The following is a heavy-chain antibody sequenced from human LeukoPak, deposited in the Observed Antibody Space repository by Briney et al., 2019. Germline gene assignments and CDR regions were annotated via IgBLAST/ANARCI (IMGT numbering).Heavy chain of an antibody. CDR1: GFTFSSYW. V-gene: IGHV3-7*01. CDR3: ARETDYYYYMDV. J-gene: IGHJ6*03. Sequence: PGGSLRLSCAASGFTFSSYWMSWVRQAARKRLEWVANIKQDGSEKYYVVSVKGRFTISRDNAKNSLYLQMNSLRAEDTAVYYCARETDYYYYMDVWGKGPRSPSP. CDR2: IKQDGSEK.